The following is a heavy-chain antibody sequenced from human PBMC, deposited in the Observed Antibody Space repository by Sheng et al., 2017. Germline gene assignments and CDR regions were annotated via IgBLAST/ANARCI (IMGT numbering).Heavy chain of an antibody. CDR3: AKDAYDNPHFDY. CDR1: GFTFSSYG. V-gene: IGHV3-30*18. D-gene: IGHD3-22*01. Sequence: QVQLVESGGGVVQPGRSLRLSCAASGFTFSSYGMHWVRQAPGKGLEWVAVISYDGSNKYYADSVKGRFTISRDNSKNTLYLQMNSLRAEDTAVYYCAKDAYDNPHFDYWGQEPWSPSPQ. J-gene: IGHJ4*01. CDR2: ISYDGSNK.